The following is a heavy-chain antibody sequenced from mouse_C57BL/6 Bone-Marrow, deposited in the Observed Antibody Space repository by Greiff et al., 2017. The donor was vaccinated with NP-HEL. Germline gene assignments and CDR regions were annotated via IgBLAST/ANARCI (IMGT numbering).Heavy chain of an antibody. CDR1: GYTFTDYY. Sequence: EVQLQQSGPELVKPGASVKISCKASGYTFTDYYMNWVKQSHGKSLEWIGDINPNNGGTSYNQKFKGKATLTVDKSSSTAYMELRSLTSEDSAVYYCAKGDGYYGGYFDVWGTGTTVTVSS. CDR3: AKGDGYYGGYFDV. V-gene: IGHV1-26*01. J-gene: IGHJ1*03. D-gene: IGHD2-3*01. CDR2: INPNNGGT.